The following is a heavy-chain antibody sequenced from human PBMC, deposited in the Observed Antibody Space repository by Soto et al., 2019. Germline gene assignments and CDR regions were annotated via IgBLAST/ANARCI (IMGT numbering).Heavy chain of an antibody. V-gene: IGHV3-23*01. CDR2: ISSSGGST. D-gene: IGHD1-7*01. Sequence: EEQLLESGGGLVQPGGSLRLSCAASGFTFSSYAMSWVRQAPGKGLEWVSAISSSGGSTYYADSVKGRFTISRDNSKNTLNLQMNSLRAEDTAVYYCAKSARNFYHYDYMDVWGKGTTVTVSS. CDR3: AKSARNFYHYDYMDV. J-gene: IGHJ6*03. CDR1: GFTFSSYA.